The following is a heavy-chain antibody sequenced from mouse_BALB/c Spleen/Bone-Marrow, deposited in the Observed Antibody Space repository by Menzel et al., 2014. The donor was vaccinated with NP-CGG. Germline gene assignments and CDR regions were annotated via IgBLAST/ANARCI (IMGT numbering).Heavy chain of an antibody. D-gene: IGHD1-2*01. Sequence: EVMLEESGGGLVQPGGSLRLSCATSGFTFTDYYMSWVRQPPGKALEWLGFIRNKANGYTTAYSATVKGRFTISRDNSXXXXXXXXXXXRAEDSATDYCARDFTTASYWYIDYWGAGTTVTVSS. J-gene: IGHJ1*01. V-gene: IGHV7-3*02. CDR3: ARDFTTASYWYIDY. CDR1: GFTFTDYY. CDR2: IRNKANGYTT.